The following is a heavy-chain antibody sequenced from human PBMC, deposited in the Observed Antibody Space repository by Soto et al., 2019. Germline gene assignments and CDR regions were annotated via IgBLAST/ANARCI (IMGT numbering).Heavy chain of an antibody. CDR2: MNSAGSST. CDR1: GFTFGNSW. J-gene: IGHJ4*02. CDR3: ATAEVDY. Sequence: GGSLRLSCAASGFTFGNSWMHWVRQAPGEGLEWVSRMNSAGSSTNYADSVKGRFTVSRDNAKNTLYLQMNSLRAEDTAVYYCATAEVDYWGPGTLVTVSS. V-gene: IGHV3-74*01.